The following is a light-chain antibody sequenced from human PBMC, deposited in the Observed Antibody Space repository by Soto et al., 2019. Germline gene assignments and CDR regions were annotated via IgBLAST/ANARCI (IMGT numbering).Light chain of an antibody. Sequence: DIQMTQSPSTLSASVGDRVTITCRASQSLSTGLAWYQQKPGKAPKLLIYEASSLQSGVPSRFSGSGCGTDFTLTISRLEPEDFAVYYCQQYGRSPQAAWTFGQGTKVDI. CDR1: QSLSTG. V-gene: IGKV1-5*01. CDR3: QQYGRSPQAAWT. J-gene: IGKJ1*01. CDR2: EAS.